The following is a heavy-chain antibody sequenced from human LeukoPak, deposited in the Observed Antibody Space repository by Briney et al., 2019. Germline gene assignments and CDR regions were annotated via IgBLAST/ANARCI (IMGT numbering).Heavy chain of an antibody. CDR1: GFTFSSYW. CDR2: INSDGSST. J-gene: IGHJ4*02. Sequence: GGSLRLSCAASGFTFSSYWMHWVRQAPGKGLVWVSRINSDGSSTSYADSVKGRFTISRDNAKNTLYLQMNSLRAEGTAVYYCARDIYSAAAGRSFDYWGQGTLVTVSS. CDR3: ARDIYSAAAGRSFDY. D-gene: IGHD6-13*01. V-gene: IGHV3-74*01.